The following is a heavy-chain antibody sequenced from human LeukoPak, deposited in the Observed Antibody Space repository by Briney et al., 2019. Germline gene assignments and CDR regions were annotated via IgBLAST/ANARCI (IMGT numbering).Heavy chain of an antibody. CDR3: ASGRQLGY. CDR1: GFTFSNCW. Sequence: TGGSLRLSCAASGFTFSNCWMSWVRQASGKGLEWVANIKEDGSEKYYVDSVKGRFTISRDNAKNSLYLQMNSLRAEDTAICYCASGRQLGYWGQGTLVTVSS. D-gene: IGHD6-6*01. V-gene: IGHV3-7*01. J-gene: IGHJ4*02. CDR2: IKEDGSEK.